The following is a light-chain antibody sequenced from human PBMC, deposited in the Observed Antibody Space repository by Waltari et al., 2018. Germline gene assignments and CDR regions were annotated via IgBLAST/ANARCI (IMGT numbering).Light chain of an antibody. CDR2: AVS. J-gene: IGKJ3*01. CDR1: QSISTY. V-gene: IGKV1-39*01. Sequence: DIQMTQSPSSLSASVGDRVTITCRASQSISTYLNWCQQKPGKAPKLLISAVSNLQSGVPSRFTGSGSGTDFTLTINSLQPEDFATYYCQQSYRTPFTFGPGTKVDI. CDR3: QQSYRTPFT.